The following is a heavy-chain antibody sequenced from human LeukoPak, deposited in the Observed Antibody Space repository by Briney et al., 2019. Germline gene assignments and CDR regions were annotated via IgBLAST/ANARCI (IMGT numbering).Heavy chain of an antibody. J-gene: IGHJ4*02. Sequence: GGSLRLSCAASGFTFSSHWMSWVRQAPGKGLEWVAIIKQDGSEKYYVDPVKGRFTISRDNAEKSLYLQMNSLRAEDTAVYYCATSRTSDYWGQGTLVTVSS. V-gene: IGHV3-7*03. CDR1: GFTFSSHW. CDR3: ATSRTSDY. CDR2: IKQDGSEK. D-gene: IGHD1-14*01.